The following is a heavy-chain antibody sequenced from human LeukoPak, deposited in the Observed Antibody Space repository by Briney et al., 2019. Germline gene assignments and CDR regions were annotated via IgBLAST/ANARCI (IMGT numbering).Heavy chain of an antibody. D-gene: IGHD3-16*01. V-gene: IGHV3-23*01. CDR3: AKASWVSSADAVL. CDR1: GFTFSSYA. J-gene: IGHJ4*02. Sequence: GGSLRLSCAASGFTFSSYAMSWVRQAPARGREWVSSLRGDGETFYADSVKGRFTLSRDHSRNTVYLHLNNLRVEDTAVYYCAKASWVSSADAVLWGQGTVVTVS. CDR2: LRGDGET.